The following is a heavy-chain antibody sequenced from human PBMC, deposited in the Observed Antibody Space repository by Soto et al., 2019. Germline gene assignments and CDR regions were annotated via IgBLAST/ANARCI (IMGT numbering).Heavy chain of an antibody. CDR3: AREMSGSFDY. Sequence: GGSLRLSCAASGFTFNSYGMHWVRRAPGKGLEWVAVIWYDGSNKYYADSVKGRFTISRDNSKNTLHLQMNSLRAEDMAVYYCAREMSGSFDYWGQGILVTVSS. J-gene: IGHJ4*02. D-gene: IGHD3-10*01. V-gene: IGHV3-33*01. CDR2: IWYDGSNK. CDR1: GFTFNSYG.